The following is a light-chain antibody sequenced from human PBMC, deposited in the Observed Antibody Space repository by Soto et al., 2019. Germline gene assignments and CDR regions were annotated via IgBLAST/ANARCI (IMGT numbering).Light chain of an antibody. CDR1: RSLSSDR. V-gene: IGKV3-20*01. J-gene: IGKJ3*01. Sequence: IVLMQSPDTLCLSPGESAPFACRAMRSLSSDRLAGYQVNHGQAPRLLFYHASRRDTGTPDRVSVSGSGTDFTLTISRLEPEDFAVYYCQQWFTFGPGTKVDIK. CDR3: QQWFT. CDR2: HAS.